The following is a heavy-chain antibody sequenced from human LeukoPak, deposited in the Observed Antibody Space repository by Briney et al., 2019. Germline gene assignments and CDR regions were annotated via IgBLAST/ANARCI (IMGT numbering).Heavy chain of an antibody. D-gene: IGHD3-3*01. Sequence: HTGGSLRLSCAASGFTFGTSAMTWVRQAPGKGLEWVSSISGSGNVIYDSDSVKGRFSISRDNPKGTLYLQMNSLRPEDTAVYYCVREGVNSPDDTLDVWGQGTVVTVSS. J-gene: IGHJ3*01. CDR3: VREGVNSPDDTLDV. CDR1: GFTFGTSA. V-gene: IGHV3-23*01. CDR2: ISGSGNVI.